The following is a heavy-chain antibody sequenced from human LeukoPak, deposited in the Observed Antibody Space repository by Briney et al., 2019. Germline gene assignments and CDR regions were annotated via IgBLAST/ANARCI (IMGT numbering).Heavy chain of an antibody. D-gene: IGHD6-25*01. CDR2: IYTSGST. V-gene: IGHV4-61*02. CDR1: GGSISSGSYY. J-gene: IGHJ6*03. CDR3: ARSSDKYYYYMDV. Sequence: SETLSLTCTVSGGSISSGSYYWSWIRQPAGKGLEWIGRIYTSGSTSYNPSLKSRVTISVDTSKNQFSLKLSSVTAADTAVYYCARSSDKYYYYMDVWGKGTTVTVSS.